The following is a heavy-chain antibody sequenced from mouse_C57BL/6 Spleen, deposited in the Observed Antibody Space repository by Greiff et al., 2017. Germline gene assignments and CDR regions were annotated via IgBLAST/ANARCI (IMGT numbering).Heavy chain of an antibody. CDR3: ARGDYYFDY. CDR1: GFTFSSYA. Sequence: EVQGVESGGGLVKPGGSLKLSCAASGFTFSSYAMSWVRQTPEKRLEWVATISDGGSYTYYPDNVKGRFTISRDNAKNNLYLQMLHLKSEDTAMYYCARGDYYFDYWGQGTTLTVSS. CDR2: ISDGGSYT. J-gene: IGHJ2*01. V-gene: IGHV5-4*01.